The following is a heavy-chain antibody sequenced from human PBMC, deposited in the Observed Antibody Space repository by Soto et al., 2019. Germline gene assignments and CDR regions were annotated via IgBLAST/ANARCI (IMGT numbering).Heavy chain of an antibody. CDR3: AGTYDPADY. CDR1: GISFSDYH. CDR2: ITPSGRFI. Sequence: ESGGGLVKPGGSLRLSCAGSGISFSDYHMNWVRQAPGKGLEWVASITPSGRFINYADSVEGRFFISRDNTKNSLFLQMNSLRGEVTAVYYCAGTYDPADYWGQGTLVVVSS. V-gene: IGHV3-21*01. D-gene: IGHD3-22*01. J-gene: IGHJ4*02.